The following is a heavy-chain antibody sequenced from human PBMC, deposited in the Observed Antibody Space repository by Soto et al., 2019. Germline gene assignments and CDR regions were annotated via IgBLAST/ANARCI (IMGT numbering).Heavy chain of an antibody. Sequence: ASVKVSCKASGYTCSDYYIHWVRQAPGQGLEWMGWINPNSGGTKYAQKFQGGVTMTRDTSITTAYMELGRLRSGDTAVYYCAREPGTAKPEGVDFWGQGTLVTVSS. CDR1: GYTCSDYY. V-gene: IGHV1-2*02. J-gene: IGHJ4*02. CDR3: AREPGTAKPEGVDF. CDR2: INPNSGGT. D-gene: IGHD1-7*01.